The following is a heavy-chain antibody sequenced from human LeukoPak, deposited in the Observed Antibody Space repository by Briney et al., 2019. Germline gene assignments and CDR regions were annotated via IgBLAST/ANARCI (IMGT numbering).Heavy chain of an antibody. D-gene: IGHD1-26*01. V-gene: IGHV3-30-3*01. CDR3: AKGPEWDPYPFDY. J-gene: IGHJ4*02. CDR1: GFTFSTYT. Sequence: GGSLRLSCAASGFTFSTYTIHWVRQAPGKGLEWVAVISNDGHFKYYADSVKGRFTISRDNSKSTLFLQMNSLTIEDTAVYYCAKGPEWDPYPFDYWGQGTLVTVSS. CDR2: ISNDGHFK.